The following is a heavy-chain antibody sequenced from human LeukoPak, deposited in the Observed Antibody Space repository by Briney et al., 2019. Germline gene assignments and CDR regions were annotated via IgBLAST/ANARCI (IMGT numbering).Heavy chain of an antibody. CDR2: IYKSGST. Sequence: PSETLSLTCTVSGGSISNSYWSWIRQSPGKGLEWIGYIYKSGSTNYNLSLKSRVTISVDTSKNQFSLKLSSVTAADTAVYYCARGYTYRPNFDYWGQGTLVTVSS. J-gene: IGHJ4*02. CDR3: ARGYTYRPNFDY. V-gene: IGHV4-59*01. CDR1: GGSISNSY. D-gene: IGHD5-18*01.